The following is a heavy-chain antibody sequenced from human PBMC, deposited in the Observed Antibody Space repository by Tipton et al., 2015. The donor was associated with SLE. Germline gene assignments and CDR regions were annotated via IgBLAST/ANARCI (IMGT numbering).Heavy chain of an antibody. J-gene: IGHJ3*02. CDR2: MYYSGDT. CDR3: ARMGGFFDAFDI. D-gene: IGHD1-26*01. Sequence: TLSLTCSVSGGSISSDYWNWIRQPPGKGLEWIGFMYYSGDTNYNPSLKSRVTISVDKSKNQFSLKLSSVTAADTAVYYRARMGGFFDAFDIWGQGTVVTVSS. CDR1: GGSISSDY. V-gene: IGHV4-59*07.